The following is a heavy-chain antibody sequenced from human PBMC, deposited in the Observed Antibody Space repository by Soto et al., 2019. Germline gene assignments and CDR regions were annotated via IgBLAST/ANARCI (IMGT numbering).Heavy chain of an antibody. CDR1: GFTFRNYA. V-gene: IGHV3-23*01. Sequence: PGGSLSLSCAASGFTFRNYAMLWVRQSQEEGMEWVSTISGSDGSTYYADSVKGWLTISRDISKNTLYLQMNSLRAEDTAIDYCAKERSSGYYFFDYWGQGTLVTVSS. D-gene: IGHD5-12*01. CDR3: AKERSSGYYFFDY. J-gene: IGHJ4*02. CDR2: ISGSDGST.